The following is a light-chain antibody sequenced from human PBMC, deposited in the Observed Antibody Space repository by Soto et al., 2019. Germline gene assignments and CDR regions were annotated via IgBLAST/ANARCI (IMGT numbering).Light chain of an antibody. CDR1: SSDVGSYSL. J-gene: IGLJ3*02. CDR2: DVS. V-gene: IGLV2-14*02. CDR3: SSYTSSSTLWV. Sequence: QSALTQPASVSGSPGQSITISCTGTSSDVGSYSLVSWYQQHPGKAPKLMIYDVSNRPSGVSNRFSGSKSGNTASLTISGLQAEDEADYYCSSYTSSSTLWVFGGGTKVTVL.